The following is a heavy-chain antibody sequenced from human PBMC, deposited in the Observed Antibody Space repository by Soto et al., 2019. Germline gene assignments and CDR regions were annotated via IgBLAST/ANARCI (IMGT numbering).Heavy chain of an antibody. V-gene: IGHV3-74*01. CDR3: LRGNSGYGNFDY. Sequence: GALRLSCVGSGFTFSMYWMHWVRQAPGKGLVWVSRIKGDGSETNYADSVKGRFTISRDNAKNTLYLQLNSLRAEDTAVYYCLRGNSGYGNFDYWGQGTRVTVSS. CDR2: IKGDGSET. D-gene: IGHD5-12*01. J-gene: IGHJ4*02. CDR1: GFTFSMYW.